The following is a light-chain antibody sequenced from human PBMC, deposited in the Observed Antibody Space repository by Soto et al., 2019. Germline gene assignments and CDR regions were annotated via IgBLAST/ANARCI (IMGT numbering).Light chain of an antibody. CDR1: SSNIGSNT. J-gene: IGLJ2*01. Sequence: QSALTQPPSASGSPGQSVTISCTGSSSNIGSNTVNWYQQLPGTAPKLLIYSNNQRPSGVPDRFSGSKSGTSASLAISGLQSEDEADYYCAAWDDSLNGLVFGGGTKLTVL. CDR3: AAWDDSLNGLV. V-gene: IGLV1-44*01. CDR2: SNN.